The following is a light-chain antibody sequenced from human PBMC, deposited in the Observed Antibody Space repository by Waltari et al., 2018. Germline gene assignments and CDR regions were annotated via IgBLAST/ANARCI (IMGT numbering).Light chain of an antibody. CDR3: QQFDSLPFT. V-gene: IGKV1-33*01. J-gene: IGKJ3*01. CDR2: DTS. CDR1: RDITDY. Sequence: DIQMTQSQSSLSASLCYRVTIPCKVSRDITDYLNWYHQKPGKAPSLLIYDTSNLESGVPSRFSGTGSGTHFTLTLSSLQPEDIGTYYCQQFDSLPFTFGPGTKVD.